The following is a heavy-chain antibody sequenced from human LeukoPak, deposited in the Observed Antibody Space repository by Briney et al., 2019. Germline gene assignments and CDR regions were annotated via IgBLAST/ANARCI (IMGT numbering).Heavy chain of an antibody. Sequence: GGSLRLSCAASGFTFTSNGMHWVRQAPGKGLEWVAVIWYDGSNKYYADSVKGRFTISRDNAKNTLYLQMNSLRAEDTAVYYCARDRLALDPWGQGTLVTVSS. CDR2: IWYDGSNK. CDR1: GFTFTSNG. J-gene: IGHJ5*02. V-gene: IGHV3-33*01. CDR3: ARDRLALDP.